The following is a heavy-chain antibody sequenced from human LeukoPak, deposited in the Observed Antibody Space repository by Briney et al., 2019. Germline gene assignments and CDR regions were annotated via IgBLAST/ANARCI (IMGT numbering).Heavy chain of an antibody. J-gene: IGHJ4*02. CDR3: ARDIHASGSFGFAN. CDR1: GFTFSNYA. V-gene: IGHV3-23*01. CDR2: ISGSGGTT. Sequence: QLGGSLRLSCAASGFTFSNYALAWVRQAPGKGLEWVSDISGSGGTTHYADSVKGRFTISRDNSKNTLYLQMNSLRAEDTALYYCARDIHASGSFGFANWGQGTLVTVSS. D-gene: IGHD3-10*01.